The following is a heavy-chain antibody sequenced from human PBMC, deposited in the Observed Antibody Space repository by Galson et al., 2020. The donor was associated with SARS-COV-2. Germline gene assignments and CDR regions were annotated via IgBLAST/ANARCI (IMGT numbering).Heavy chain of an antibody. CDR2: TYYSGST. CDR1: GGSLSTYY. V-gene: IGHV4-59*08. J-gene: IGHJ6*02. D-gene: IGHD3-10*01. CDR3: ARHGKGSPYGSGSYYGFGLDG. Sequence: SETLSLTCTVSGGSLSTYYWSWIRQPPGKGLEWIGYTYYSGSTIYNPSLKSRVTISVDTSKNQFSLMLGSVTAADSAVYYCARHGKGSPYGSGSYYGFGLDGWGQGTTVTVSS.